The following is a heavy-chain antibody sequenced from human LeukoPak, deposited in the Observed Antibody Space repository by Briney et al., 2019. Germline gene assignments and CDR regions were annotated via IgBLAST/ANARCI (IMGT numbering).Heavy chain of an antibody. J-gene: IGHJ3*01. V-gene: IGHV1-18*04. CDR3: ARRGRYCSSSSCYHDAFDV. Sequence: GASVKVSCKTSGYTFRIYSIGWVRQAPGQGLEWMGWISPYNGYTKYAQRVQGRLTLSTDTSTSIAYMELRSLTSDDTAVYHCARRGRYCSSSSCYHDAFDVWGQGTMVTVSS. CDR1: GYTFRIYS. CDR2: ISPYNGYT. D-gene: IGHD2-2*01.